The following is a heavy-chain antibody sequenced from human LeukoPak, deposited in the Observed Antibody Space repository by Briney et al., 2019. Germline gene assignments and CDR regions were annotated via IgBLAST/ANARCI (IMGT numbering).Heavy chain of an antibody. CDR1: GGSISSYY. CDR2: IYYSGST. D-gene: IGHD1-7*01. J-gene: IGHJ6*03. V-gene: IGHV4-59*01. CDR3: ARDRVTGTYSYYYYMDV. Sequence: SETLSLTCTVSGGSISSYYWSWIRQPPGKGLEWIGYIYYSGSTNYNPSLKSRVTISADTSKNQFSLKLSSVTAADTAVYYCARDRVTGTYSYYYYMDVWGKGTTVTVSS.